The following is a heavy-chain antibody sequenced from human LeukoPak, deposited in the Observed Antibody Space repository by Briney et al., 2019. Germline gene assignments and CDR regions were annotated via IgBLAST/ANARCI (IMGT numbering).Heavy chain of an antibody. Sequence: SETLSLTCTVSGGSISSSSYYWGWIRQPPGKGLEWIGSIYYSGSTYYNPSLKSRVTISVDTSKNQFSLKLSSVTAADTAVYYCARGIASFDYWGQGTLVTVSS. D-gene: IGHD6-13*01. CDR1: GGSISSSSYY. CDR2: IYYSGST. V-gene: IGHV4-39*07. J-gene: IGHJ4*02. CDR3: ARGIASFDY.